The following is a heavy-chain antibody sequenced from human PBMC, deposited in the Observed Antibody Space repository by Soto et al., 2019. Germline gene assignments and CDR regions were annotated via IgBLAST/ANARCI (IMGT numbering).Heavy chain of an antibody. D-gene: IGHD3-16*01. Sequence: GGSLRLSCAASGFTFSSYWMSWVRQAPGKGLEWVANIKQDGSEKNYVDSVKGRFTISRDNAKNSLYLQMNRLRAEDTAVYYSTREGGGNDAFDIWGQGTMVTVSS. CDR1: GFTFSSYW. J-gene: IGHJ3*02. CDR2: IKQDGSEK. V-gene: IGHV3-7*01. CDR3: TREGGGNDAFDI.